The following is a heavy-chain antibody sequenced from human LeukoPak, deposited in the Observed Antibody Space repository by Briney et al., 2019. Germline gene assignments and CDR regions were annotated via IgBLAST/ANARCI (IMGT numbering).Heavy chain of an antibody. Sequence: SETLSLTCTVSGGSISSSSYYWGWIRQPPGKGLEWIGSIYYSGSTYYNPSLKSRVTISVDTSKNQFSLRLSSVTAADTAVYYCARGGGDFSGSYYELDYWGQGTLVTVSS. V-gene: IGHV4-39*07. J-gene: IGHJ4*02. CDR2: IYYSGST. CDR3: ARGGGDFSGSYYELDY. CDR1: GGSISSSSYY. D-gene: IGHD1-26*01.